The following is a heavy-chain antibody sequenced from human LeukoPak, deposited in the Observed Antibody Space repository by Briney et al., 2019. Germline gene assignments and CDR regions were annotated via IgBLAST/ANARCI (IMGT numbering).Heavy chain of an antibody. J-gene: IGHJ4*02. V-gene: IGHV3-30-3*01. CDR3: ARVNINCYDSSGYYY. D-gene: IGHD3-22*01. Sequence: PGRSLRLSCAASAFTFSSYAMHWVRQAPGKGLEWVAVISYDGSNKYYADSVKGRFTISRDNSKNTLYLQMNSLRAEDTAVYYCARVNINCYDSSGYYYWGQGTLVTVFS. CDR1: AFTFSSYA. CDR2: ISYDGSNK.